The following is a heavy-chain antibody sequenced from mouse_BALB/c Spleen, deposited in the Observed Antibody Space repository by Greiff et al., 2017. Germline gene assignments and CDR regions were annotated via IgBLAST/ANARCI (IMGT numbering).Heavy chain of an antibody. CDR3: ARDYYGSSPWFAY. V-gene: IGHV5-4*02. CDR2: ISDGGSYT. Sequence: EVQLVESGGGLVKPGGSLKLSCAASGFTFSDYYMYWVRQTPEKRLEWVATISDGGSYTYYPDSVKGRFTISRDNAKNNLYLQMSSLKSEDTAMYYCARDYYGSSPWFAYWGQGTLVTVSA. D-gene: IGHD1-1*01. CDR1: GFTFSDYY. J-gene: IGHJ3*01.